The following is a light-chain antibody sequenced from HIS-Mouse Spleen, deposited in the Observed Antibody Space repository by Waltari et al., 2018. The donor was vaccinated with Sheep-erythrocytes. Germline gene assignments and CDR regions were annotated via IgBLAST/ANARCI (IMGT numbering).Light chain of an antibody. V-gene: IGKV3-20*01. J-gene: IGKJ3*01. CDR3: QQYGGSPFT. CDR1: QSVSSSY. Sequence: EIVLTQSPGTLSLSPGERATLSCRASQSVSSSYLAWYQQKPGQAPRLLIYGASSRATGIPDRFSGCGSGTDFTLTISRLEPEDFAVYYCQQYGGSPFTFGPGTKVDIK. CDR2: GAS.